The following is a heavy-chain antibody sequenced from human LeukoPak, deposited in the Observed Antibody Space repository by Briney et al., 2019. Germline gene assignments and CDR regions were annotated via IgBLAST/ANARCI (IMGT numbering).Heavy chain of an antibody. CDR1: GGSIRSSYYY. V-gene: IGHV4-39*07. Sequence: KPSETLSLTCTVSGGSIRSSYYYWGWIRQPPGKGLEWIGSIYDSGSTYYNPSLKSRVTISVDTSKNQFSLKLSSVTAADTAVYYCARGFGGAKAWGQGTLVTVSS. D-gene: IGHD2-21*01. J-gene: IGHJ5*02. CDR3: ARGFGGAKA. CDR2: IYDSGST.